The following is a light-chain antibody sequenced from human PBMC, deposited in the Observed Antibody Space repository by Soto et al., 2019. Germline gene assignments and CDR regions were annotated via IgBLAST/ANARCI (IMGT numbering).Light chain of an antibody. CDR1: QSIRNY. J-gene: IGKJ2*01. Sequence: DIQMTQSPSSLSASVGDRVTITCRASQSIRNYLNCYQQKPGKAPKLLIYAASSLQSGVPSRFSVSGSGTDFTLPFSSLQPEDFATYYCQQSYSAPYTFGQGTKLEIK. CDR2: AAS. V-gene: IGKV1-39*01. CDR3: QQSYSAPYT.